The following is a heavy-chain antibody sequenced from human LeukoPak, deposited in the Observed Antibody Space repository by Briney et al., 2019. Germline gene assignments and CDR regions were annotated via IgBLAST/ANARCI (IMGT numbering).Heavy chain of an antibody. CDR1: GFTFSDYY. CDR3: ARDPYYYYMDV. V-gene: IGHV3-11*01. J-gene: IGHJ6*03. CDR2: ISSSGSTI. Sequence: GGSLRLSCAASGFTFSDYYMSWIRQAPGKGLEWVSYISSSGSTIYYADSVKGRFTISRDSAKNSLYLQMNSLRAEDTAVYYCARDPYYYYMDVWGKGTTVTVSS.